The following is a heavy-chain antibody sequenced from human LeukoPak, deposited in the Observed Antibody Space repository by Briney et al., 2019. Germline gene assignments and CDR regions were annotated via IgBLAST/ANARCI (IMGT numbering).Heavy chain of an antibody. Sequence: HPGGSLRLSCAASGFTFSSYGMHWVRQAPGKGLEWVAVISYDGSNKYYADSVKGRFTISRDNSKNTLYLQMNSLRAEDTAVYYCARDQGIAVYYGMDVWGQGTTVAVSS. CDR3: ARDQGIAVYYGMDV. CDR2: ISYDGSNK. CDR1: GFTFSSYG. V-gene: IGHV3-30*03. D-gene: IGHD6-19*01. J-gene: IGHJ6*02.